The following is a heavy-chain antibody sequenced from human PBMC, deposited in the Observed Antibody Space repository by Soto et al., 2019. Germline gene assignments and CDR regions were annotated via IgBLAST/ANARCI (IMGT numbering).Heavy chain of an antibody. Sequence: GGSLRLCCSASGFTFSSYAMHWVRQAPGKGLEYVSAISSNGGSTYYADPVTGRFTISRDNSKNTLYLQMSSLRAEDTAVYYGVKGFSGYDGGYYYYSGMDVWGQGTTVTVSS. J-gene: IGHJ6*02. D-gene: IGHD5-12*01. CDR2: ISSNGGST. CDR1: GFTFSSYA. V-gene: IGHV3-64D*06. CDR3: VKGFSGYDGGYYYYSGMDV.